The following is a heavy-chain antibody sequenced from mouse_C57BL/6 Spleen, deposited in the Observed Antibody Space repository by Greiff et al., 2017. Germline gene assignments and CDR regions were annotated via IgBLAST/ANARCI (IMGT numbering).Heavy chain of an antibody. V-gene: IGHV1-82*01. CDR2: IYPGDGDT. CDR1: GYAFSSSW. CDR3: ARTGGTPFYFDY. Sequence: QVQLQQSGPELVKPGASVKISCKASGYAFSSSWMNWVKQRPGKGLEWIGRIYPGDGDTNYNGKFKGKATLTADKSSSTAYMQLSSLTSEDSAVYFCARTGGTPFYFDYWGQGTTRTVSS. J-gene: IGHJ2*01. D-gene: IGHD2-14*01.